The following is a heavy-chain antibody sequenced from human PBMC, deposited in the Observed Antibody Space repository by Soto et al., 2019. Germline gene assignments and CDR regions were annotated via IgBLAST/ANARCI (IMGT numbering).Heavy chain of an antibody. D-gene: IGHD2-2*01. V-gene: IGHV4-59*01. CDR1: GGSISSYY. J-gene: IGHJ2*01. Sequence: QVQLQESGLGLVKPSETLSLTCTVSGGSISSYYWNWVRQPPGKGLEWIGDIYYSGTTTYNPSLKSRVTISVDTSKNQFSLKLRSVTAADTAVYYCARDSRAMRVFDLWGRGTLVTVFS. CDR3: ARDSRAMRVFDL. CDR2: IYYSGTT.